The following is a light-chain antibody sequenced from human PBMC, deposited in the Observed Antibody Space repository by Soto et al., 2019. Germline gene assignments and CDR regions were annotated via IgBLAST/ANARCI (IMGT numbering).Light chain of an antibody. V-gene: IGKV3-11*01. CDR1: HDVSKY. J-gene: IGKJ3*01. Sequence: EIVLTQSPATLSLSPGERATLSCRASHDVSKYLAWYQQKPGQPPRLLIYDAANRATGIPARFSGRGSGTGFTLTISSLEAEDFAVSYCHPRRYWPPITFGPGTRVDI. CDR3: HPRRYWPPIT. CDR2: DAA.